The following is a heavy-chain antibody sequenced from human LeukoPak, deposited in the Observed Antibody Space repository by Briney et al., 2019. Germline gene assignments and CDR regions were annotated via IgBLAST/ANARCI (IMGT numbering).Heavy chain of an antibody. CDR1: GGSISSYY. Sequence: SETLSLTCTVSGGSISSYYWSWIRQPPGKGLEWIGYIYTSGSTNYNPSLKSRVTISVDTSKNQFSLKLSSVTAADTAVYYCARVKGPRISMVRGAKGGYFDYWGQGTLVTVSS. J-gene: IGHJ4*02. CDR2: IYTSGST. V-gene: IGHV4-4*09. CDR3: ARVKGPRISMVRGAKGGYFDY. D-gene: IGHD3-10*01.